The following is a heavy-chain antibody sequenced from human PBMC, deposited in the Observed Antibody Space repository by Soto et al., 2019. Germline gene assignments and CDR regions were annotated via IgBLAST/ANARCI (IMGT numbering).Heavy chain of an antibody. J-gene: IGHJ6*02. D-gene: IGHD2-15*01. CDR3: ARGAVVVPNGLIAGMDV. V-gene: IGHV1-46*01. Sequence: ASVKVSCQPSGYSFSNFYVHWVRQAPGQGLEWMGIIDPSSGTTSYTQKFQERVTMTRDTSMSTVYMELSRLRSEDTAVYSCARGAVVVPNGLIAGMDVWGLGTTVTVSS. CDR1: GYSFSNFY. CDR2: IDPSSGTT.